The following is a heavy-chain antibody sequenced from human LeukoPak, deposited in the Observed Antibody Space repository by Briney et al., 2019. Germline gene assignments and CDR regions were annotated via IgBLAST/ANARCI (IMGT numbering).Heavy chain of an antibody. CDR3: ARHAEYYDFWSGRHDQYYFDY. CDR1: GGSISSYY. V-gene: IGHV4-59*05. CDR2: IYYSGST. Sequence: PSETLSLTCTVSGGSISSYYWSWIRQPPGKGLEWIGSIYYSGSTYYNPSLKSRVTISVDTSKNQFSLKLSSVTAADTAVYYCARHAEYYDFWSGRHDQYYFDYWGQGTLVTVSS. J-gene: IGHJ4*02. D-gene: IGHD3-3*01.